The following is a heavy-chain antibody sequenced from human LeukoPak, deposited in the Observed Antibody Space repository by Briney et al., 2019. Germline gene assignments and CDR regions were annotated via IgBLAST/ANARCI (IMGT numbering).Heavy chain of an antibody. CDR1: GFTFSSYA. CDR3: ARDRGWFDAFDI. J-gene: IGHJ3*02. Sequence: PGGSLRLSCAASGFTFSSYAMSWVRQAPGKGLEWVSAISGSGGSTYYADSVKGRFTISRDNSKNTLYLQMNSLRAEDTAVYYCARDRGWFDAFDIWGQGTMVTVSS. D-gene: IGHD2-15*01. CDR2: ISGSGGST. V-gene: IGHV3-23*01.